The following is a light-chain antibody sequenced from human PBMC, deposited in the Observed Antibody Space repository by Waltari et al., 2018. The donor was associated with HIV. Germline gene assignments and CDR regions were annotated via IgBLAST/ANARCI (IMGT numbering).Light chain of an antibody. V-gene: IGLV2-14*03. CDR1: SSDVGGYNS. J-gene: IGLJ1*01. CDR3: SSYTSTSTVYV. CDR2: AVS. Sequence: QSALTQPASVSGSPGQSITISCTGTSSDVGGYNSVSWYQLHPGKAPKLMIYAVSNRPAGVSNRFSGSKSDNTASLTISGRQAEDEADYYGSSYTSTSTVYVFGTGTEVTVL.